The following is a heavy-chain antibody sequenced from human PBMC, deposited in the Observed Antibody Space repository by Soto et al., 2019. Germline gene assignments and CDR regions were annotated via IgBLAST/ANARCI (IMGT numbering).Heavy chain of an antibody. CDR1: GFTFSSYG. J-gene: IGHJ4*02. Sequence: GGSLRLSCAASGFTFSSYGMHWVRQAPGKGLEWVAVISYDGSNKYYADSVKGRFTISRDNSKNTLYLQMNSLRAEDTAVYYCAKRLSRGYSYGLPDYWGQGTLVTVSS. CDR3: AKRLSRGYSYGLPDY. CDR2: ISYDGSNK. D-gene: IGHD5-18*01. V-gene: IGHV3-30*18.